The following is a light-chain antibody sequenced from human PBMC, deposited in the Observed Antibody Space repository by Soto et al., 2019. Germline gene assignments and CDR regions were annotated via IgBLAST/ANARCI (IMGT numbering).Light chain of an antibody. CDR3: QQYNEWPQWT. Sequence: EIVLTQSPGTLSLSPGERATLSCRASQSVSSRYLAWYQQKPGQAPRLLIYGASTRATGIPARFSGSGSGTDFTLTISSLQSEDFAVYYCQQYNEWPQWTFGQGTKVDIK. J-gene: IGKJ1*01. CDR2: GAS. V-gene: IGKV3-15*01. CDR1: QSVSSRY.